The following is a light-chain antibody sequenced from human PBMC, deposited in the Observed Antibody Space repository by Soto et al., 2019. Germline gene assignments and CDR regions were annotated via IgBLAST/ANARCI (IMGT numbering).Light chain of an antibody. CDR1: TSDVGAYNY. V-gene: IGLV2-14*01. Sequence: QSALTQPASVSGSPGQSITISCTGTTSDVGAYNYVSWYQHNPGKAPKLLIFEVSSRPSGISYRFFGSKSGNTASLTISGLQAEDEADYYCSSYSSNSIYVFGSGTKLTVL. CDR3: SSYSSNSIYV. CDR2: EVS. J-gene: IGLJ1*01.